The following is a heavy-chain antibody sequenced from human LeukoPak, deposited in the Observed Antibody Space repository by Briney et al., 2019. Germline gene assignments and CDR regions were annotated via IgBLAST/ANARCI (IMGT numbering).Heavy chain of an antibody. J-gene: IGHJ3*01. CDR1: GFTLSTYW. Sequence: PGGSLRLSCVASGFTLSTYWMNWVRQAPGKGLEWVADIKADGSEKYYVDSVKGRFTISRDNATNSLYLQMSSLRVEDSAVYYCARGDYFDRAFDVWGQGTMVTVS. V-gene: IGHV3-7*01. CDR2: IKADGSEK. D-gene: IGHD3-22*01. CDR3: ARGDYFDRAFDV.